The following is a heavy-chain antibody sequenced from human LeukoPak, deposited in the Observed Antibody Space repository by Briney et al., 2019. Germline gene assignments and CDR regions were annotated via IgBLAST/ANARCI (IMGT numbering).Heavy chain of an antibody. CDR3: ARDSSSWEFDP. CDR2: IYYSGST. CDR1: GGSISTYY. D-gene: IGHD6-13*01. V-gene: IGHV4-59*01. Sequence: KASETLSLTCSVSGGSISTYYWTWIRQPPGKGLEWIGYIYYSGSTNYNPSLKSRVTISADTSKNQFSLKLSSVTAADTAVYYCARDSSSWEFDPWGQGTLVTVSS. J-gene: IGHJ5*02.